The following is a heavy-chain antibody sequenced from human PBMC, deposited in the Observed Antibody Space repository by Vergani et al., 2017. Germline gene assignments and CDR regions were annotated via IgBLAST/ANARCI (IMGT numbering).Heavy chain of an antibody. D-gene: IGHD6-13*01. CDR3: ARPHRDRYSSSWYRWFDP. V-gene: IGHV3-11*04. Sequence: VQLVESGGGLVKPGGSLRLSCAASGFTFSDYYMSWIRQAPGKGLEWVSYISSSGSTIYYADSVKGRFTISRDNAKNSLYLQMNSLRAEDTAVYYCARPHRDRYSSSWYRWFDPWGQGTLVTVSS. J-gene: IGHJ5*02. CDR2: ISSSGSTI. CDR1: GFTFSDYY.